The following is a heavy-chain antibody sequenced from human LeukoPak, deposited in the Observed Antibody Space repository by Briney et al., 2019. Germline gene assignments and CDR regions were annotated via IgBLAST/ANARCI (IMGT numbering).Heavy chain of an antibody. CDR1: GYSFTSHW. D-gene: IGHD3-22*01. CDR2: IYPGDSDT. J-gene: IGHJ3*02. Sequence: PGESLKISCKGSGYSFTSHWIGWVRQMPGKGLEWMGIIYPGDSDTRYSPSFQGQVTISADKSISTAYLQWSSLKASDTAMYYCARRIVGIYDSSGYSHDAFDIWGQGTMVTVSS. V-gene: IGHV5-51*01. CDR3: ARRIVGIYDSSGYSHDAFDI.